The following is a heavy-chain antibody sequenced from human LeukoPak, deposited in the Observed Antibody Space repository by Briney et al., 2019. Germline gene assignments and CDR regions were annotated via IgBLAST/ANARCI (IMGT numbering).Heavy chain of an antibody. V-gene: IGHV4-31*03. Sequence: SGILSLTCTVSGGSISSGGYYWSWIRQHPGKGLEWIGYIFCSGNTYYNPSLQSRVTISVDTSKNQFSLRLSSVAAADTAVYYCASRVVVVAAPFDYWGQGTLVTASS. CDR3: ASRVVVVAAPFDY. J-gene: IGHJ4*02. CDR2: IFCSGNT. CDR1: GGSISSGGYY. D-gene: IGHD2-15*01.